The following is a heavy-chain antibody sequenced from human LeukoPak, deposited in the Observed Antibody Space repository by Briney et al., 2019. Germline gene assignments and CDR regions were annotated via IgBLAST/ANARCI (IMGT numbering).Heavy chain of an antibody. V-gene: IGHV3-48*04. CDR1: GFTFSSYS. CDR2: ISSSSSTI. J-gene: IGHJ3*02. CDR3: ARDRLGEVVVTAIDAFDI. Sequence: PGGSLRLSCAASGFTFSSYSMNWVRQAPGKGLEWVSYISSSSSTIYYADSVKGRFTISRDNAKNSLYLQMNSLRAEDTAVYYCARDRLGEVVVTAIDAFDIWGQGTMVTVSS. D-gene: IGHD2-21*02.